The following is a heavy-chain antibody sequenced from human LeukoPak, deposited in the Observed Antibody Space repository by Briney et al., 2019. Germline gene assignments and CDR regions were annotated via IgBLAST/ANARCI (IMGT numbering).Heavy chain of an antibody. CDR2: IWYDGSNK. CDR3: ARSSYDILTGYYEYYFDH. J-gene: IGHJ4*02. D-gene: IGHD3-9*01. V-gene: IGHV3-33*01. CDR1: GFTFSSYG. Sequence: GGSLRLSCAASGFTFSSYGMHWVRQAPGKGLEWVAVIWYDGSNKYYADSVKGRFTISRDNSKNTLYLQMNSLRAEDTAVYYCARSSYDILTGYYEYYFDHWGQGTLVTVSS.